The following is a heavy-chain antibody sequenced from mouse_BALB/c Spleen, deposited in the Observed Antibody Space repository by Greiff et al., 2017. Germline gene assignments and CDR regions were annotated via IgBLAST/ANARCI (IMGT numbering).Heavy chain of an antibody. CDR1: GYSFTSYW. Sequence: EVQLQQSGTVLARPGASVKMSCKASGYSFTSYWMHWVKQRPGQGLEWIGAIYPGNSDTSYNQKFKGKAKLTADTSASTAYMELSSLTNEDAAVYYCTGWWDGYDYWGQGTTLTVSS. CDR3: TGWWDGYDY. CDR2: IYPGNSDT. D-gene: IGHD2-3*01. V-gene: IGHV1-5*01. J-gene: IGHJ2*01.